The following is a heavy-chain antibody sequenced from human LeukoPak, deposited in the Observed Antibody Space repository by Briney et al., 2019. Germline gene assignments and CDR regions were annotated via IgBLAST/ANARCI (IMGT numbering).Heavy chain of an antibody. J-gene: IGHJ4*02. CDR3: ARVSRSRSSVY. CDR1: RFTFSDYY. D-gene: IGHD6-13*01. V-gene: IGHV3-11*05. Sequence: GGSLRLSCAASRFTFSDYYMGLIRQAPGKGLEWVSYISDSSSYTNYADSVKGRFTISRDNAKNSLYLQMNSLRAEDTAVYYCARVSRSRSSVYWRQGTLVTVSS. CDR2: ISDSSSYT.